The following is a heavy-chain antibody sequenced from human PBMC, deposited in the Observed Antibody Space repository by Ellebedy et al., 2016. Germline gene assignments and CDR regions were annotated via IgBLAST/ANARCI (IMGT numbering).Heavy chain of an antibody. CDR2: MYYRGST. CDR1: GGSVRSSSYY. Sequence: SETLSLTXTVSGGSVRSSSYYWDWIRQPPGEGLEWIGSMYYRGSTNYNPSLKSRVTISVDTSKNQFSLKLTSVTAADTAAYYCASRPNWYFDLWGRGTLVTVSS. J-gene: IGHJ2*01. CDR3: ASRPNWYFDL. V-gene: IGHV4-39*01.